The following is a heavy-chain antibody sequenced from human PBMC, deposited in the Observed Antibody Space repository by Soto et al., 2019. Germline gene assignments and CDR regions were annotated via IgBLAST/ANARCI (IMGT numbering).Heavy chain of an antibody. CDR3: ARGEQQLFTFDY. D-gene: IGHD6-13*01. Sequence: QVQLVESGGGVVQPGRSLRLSCAASGFTFSSYGMHWVRQAPGKGLEWVAVIWYDGSNKYYADSVKGRFTISRDNSKNTLYLQMNSLRAEDTAGYYCARGEQQLFTFDYWGQGTLVTVSS. CDR1: GFTFSSYG. V-gene: IGHV3-33*01. J-gene: IGHJ4*02. CDR2: IWYDGSNK.